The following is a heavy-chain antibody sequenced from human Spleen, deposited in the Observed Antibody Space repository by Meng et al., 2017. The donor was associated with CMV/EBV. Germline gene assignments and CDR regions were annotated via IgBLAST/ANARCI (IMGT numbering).Heavy chain of an antibody. Sequence: GGSLRLSCAASGFTFSGYEMNWVRQAPGKGLEWVSYISSSGSTIYYADSVKGRFTISRDNAKNSLYLQMNSLRAEDTAVYYCARDGSGNYYLDYWGQGTLVTVSS. D-gene: IGHD3-10*01. CDR1: GFTFSGYE. V-gene: IGHV3-48*03. CDR2: ISSSGSTI. CDR3: ARDGSGNYYLDY. J-gene: IGHJ4*02.